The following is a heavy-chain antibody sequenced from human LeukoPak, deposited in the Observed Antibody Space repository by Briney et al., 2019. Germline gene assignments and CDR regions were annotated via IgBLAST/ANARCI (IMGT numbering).Heavy chain of an antibody. J-gene: IGHJ4*02. Sequence: GGSLRLSCAASGFTFSSHAMSWVRQAPGKGLEWVSGISGSGGSTYYADSVKGRFTISRDNSKNMLYLQMNSLRSDDTAVYYCARAKPYDNNGYSPELRYWGQGTLVTVSS. CDR1: GFTFSSHA. V-gene: IGHV3-23*01. D-gene: IGHD3-22*01. CDR3: ARAKPYDNNGYSPELRY. CDR2: ISGSGGST.